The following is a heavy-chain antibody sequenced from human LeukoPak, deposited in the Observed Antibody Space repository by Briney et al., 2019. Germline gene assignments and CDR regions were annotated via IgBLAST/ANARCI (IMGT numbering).Heavy chain of an antibody. J-gene: IGHJ4*02. CDR3: ARLNLPAIKGAFDY. D-gene: IGHD2-2*01. Sequence: SETLSLTCTVSGGSISSYYWSWIRQPPGKRLEWIGYIYYSGSTNYNPSLKSRVTISVDTSTNHFSLSLSSVTAADTAVYYCARLNLPAIKGAFDYWGQGTLVTVSS. CDR1: GGSISSYY. CDR2: IYYSGST. V-gene: IGHV4-59*08.